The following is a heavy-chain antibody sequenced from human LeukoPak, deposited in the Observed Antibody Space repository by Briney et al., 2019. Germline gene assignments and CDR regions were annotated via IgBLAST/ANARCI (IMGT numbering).Heavy chain of an antibody. J-gene: IGHJ4*02. D-gene: IGHD6-13*01. CDR3: ARASPIAAAGYYFDY. CDR1: GFTVSSNY. CDR2: IYSGGST. Sequence: PGGSLRLSCAASGFTVSSNYMSWVRQAPGKGLEWVSVIYSGGSTYYADSVKGRFTISRDNSENTLYLQMNSLRAEDTPVYYCARASPIAAAGYYFDYWGQGTLVTVSS. V-gene: IGHV3-53*01.